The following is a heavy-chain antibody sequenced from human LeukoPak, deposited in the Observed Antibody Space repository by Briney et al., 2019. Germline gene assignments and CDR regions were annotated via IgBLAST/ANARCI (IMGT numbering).Heavy chain of an antibody. Sequence: GGSLRLSCAASGFTFRDYYMGWIRQAPGKGLEWILYITNSGTTTYIADSVKGRFAFSRDNAKSSLYLQMNSLRAEDTAVYYCARAFNDAFDIWGQGTVVTVSS. CDR3: ARAFNDAFDI. CDR2: ITNSGTTT. CDR1: GFTFRDYY. V-gene: IGHV3-11*04. J-gene: IGHJ3*02.